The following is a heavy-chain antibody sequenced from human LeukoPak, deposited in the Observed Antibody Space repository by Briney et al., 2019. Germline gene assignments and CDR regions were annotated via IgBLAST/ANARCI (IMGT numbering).Heavy chain of an antibody. CDR1: GGSISSGGYS. V-gene: IGHV4-30-2*01. CDR3: ARLDPIPLGGSGTFDY. D-gene: IGHD1-1*01. CDR2: IYHSGST. Sequence: SETLSLTCAVSGGSISSGGYSWSWIRQPPGKGLEWIGYIYHSGSTYYNPSLKSRVTISVDRSKNQFSLKLSSVTAADTAVYYCARLDPIPLGGSGTFDYWGQGTLVTVSS. J-gene: IGHJ4*02.